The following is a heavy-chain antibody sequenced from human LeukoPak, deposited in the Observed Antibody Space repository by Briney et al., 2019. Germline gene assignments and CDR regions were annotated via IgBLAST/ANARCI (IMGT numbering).Heavy chain of an antibody. D-gene: IGHD3-10*01. J-gene: IGHJ4*02. CDR2: ISLNGGSS. CDR1: GFTFDEYG. V-gene: IGHV3-20*04. CDR3: AKSRDYYGSGSYSDY. Sequence: PGGSLRLSCVASGFTFDEYGMSWVRQAPGKGLEWVSGISLNGGSSGYAESVKGRFTISRDNSKNTLYLQMNSLRAEDTAVYYCAKSRDYYGSGSYSDYWGQGTLVTVSS.